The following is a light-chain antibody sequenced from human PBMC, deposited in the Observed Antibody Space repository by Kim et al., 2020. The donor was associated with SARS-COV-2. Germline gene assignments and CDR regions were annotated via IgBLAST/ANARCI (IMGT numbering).Light chain of an antibody. V-gene: IGLV3-1*01. Sequence: SPGRTANITCSGDKLGHKYTCWYQQKPGQSPVLVIYRDDKRPSGIPERFSASNSGNTATLTISGTQAMDEGDYYCQAWDTNTAWVFGGGTKLTVL. CDR3: QAWDTNTAWV. J-gene: IGLJ3*02. CDR1: KLGHKY. CDR2: RDD.